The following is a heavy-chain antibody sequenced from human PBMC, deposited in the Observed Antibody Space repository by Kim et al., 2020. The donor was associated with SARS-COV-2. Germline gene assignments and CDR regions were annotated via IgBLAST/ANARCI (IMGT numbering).Heavy chain of an antibody. V-gene: IGHV3-30*04. D-gene: IGHD3-10*01. CDR2: ISYDGSNK. CDR3: ARDLWFGELFESAFDI. Sequence: GGSLRLSCAASGFTFSSYAMHWVRQAPGKGLEWVAVISYDGSNKYYADSVKGRFTISRDNSKNTLYLQMNSLRAEDTAVYYCARDLWFGELFESAFDIWGQGTMVTVSS. CDR1: GFTFSSYA. J-gene: IGHJ3*02.